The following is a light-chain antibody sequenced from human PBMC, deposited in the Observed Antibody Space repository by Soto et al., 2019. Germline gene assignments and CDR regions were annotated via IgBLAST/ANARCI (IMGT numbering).Light chain of an antibody. CDR1: QSISNY. CDR3: QQSYRNPIT. Sequence: DIQMTQSASSLSASVGDRVTITCRASQSISNYLNWYQQKPEKAPNLLIHAASSLQSGVPPRFSGSGSGTDFTLTISSLQPEDFATYFCQQSYRNPITFGQGTRLEIK. J-gene: IGKJ5*01. CDR2: AAS. V-gene: IGKV1-39*01.